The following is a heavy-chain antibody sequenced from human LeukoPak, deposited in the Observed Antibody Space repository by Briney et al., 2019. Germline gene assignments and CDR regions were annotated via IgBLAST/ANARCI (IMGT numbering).Heavy chain of an antibody. D-gene: IGHD5-24*01. CDR3: ARVGDGYNHGFDY. Sequence: GASVKVSCKASGYSFTNYGISWVRQAPGPGLEWMGWISAYSGNANYVHKFLGRLTMTADTSTSTAYMELRSLTSADTAVYYCARVGDGYNHGFDYWGQGSLVTVSS. J-gene: IGHJ4*02. CDR2: ISAYSGNA. CDR1: GYSFTNYG. V-gene: IGHV1-18*01.